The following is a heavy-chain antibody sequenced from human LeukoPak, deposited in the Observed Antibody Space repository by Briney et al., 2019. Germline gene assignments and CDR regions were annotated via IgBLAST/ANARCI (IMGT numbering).Heavy chain of an antibody. J-gene: IGHJ4*02. CDR2: ISVYNAKT. D-gene: IGHD6-6*01. Sequence: ASVKVSCKASGYTFTSHGISWVRQAPGQGLEWMGWISVYNAKTNYAQKLQGRVTMTTDTSTSTAYMELRSLRSDDTAVYYCARAIAARRSDYWGQGTLVTVSS. CDR1: GYTFTSHG. V-gene: IGHV1-18*01. CDR3: ARAIAARRSDY.